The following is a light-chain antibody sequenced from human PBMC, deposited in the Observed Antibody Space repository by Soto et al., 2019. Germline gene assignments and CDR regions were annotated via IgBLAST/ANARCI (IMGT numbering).Light chain of an antibody. J-gene: IGKJ3*01. CDR2: GAS. CDR3: KQTSSAPFT. CDR1: QSVSSSY. Sequence: EIVLTQSLGTLSLSPGERATLSCRASQSVSSSYLAWYQQKPGQAPRLLIYGASSRATGIPDRFSGSGSGTDFTLTISRLEPEDFATYYCKQTSSAPFTFCPGTKVDIK. V-gene: IGKV3-20*01.